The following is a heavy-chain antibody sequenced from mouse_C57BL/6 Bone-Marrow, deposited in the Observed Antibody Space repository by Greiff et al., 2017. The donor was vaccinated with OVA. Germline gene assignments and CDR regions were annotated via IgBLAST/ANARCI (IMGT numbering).Heavy chain of an antibody. CDR2: ISSGSSTI. Sequence: EVKLMESGGGLVKPGGSLKLSCAASGFTFSDYGMHWVRQAPEKGLEWVAYISSGSSTIYYADTVKGRFTISRDNAKNTLFLQMTSLRSEDTAMYYCARDYYDYGEGFADWGQGTLVTVSA. D-gene: IGHD2-4*01. J-gene: IGHJ3*01. V-gene: IGHV5-17*01. CDR1: GFTFSDYG. CDR3: ARDYYDYGEGFAD.